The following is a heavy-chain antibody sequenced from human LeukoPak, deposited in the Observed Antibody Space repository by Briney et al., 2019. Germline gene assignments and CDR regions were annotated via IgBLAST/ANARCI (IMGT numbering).Heavy chain of an antibody. CDR3: ARHAHSGWYGGNDY. D-gene: IGHD6-19*01. V-gene: IGHV4-39*01. CDR1: GGSISSSSYY. J-gene: IGHJ4*02. Sequence: IPSETLSLTCTVSGGSISSSSYYWGWIRQPPGKGLEWIGSIYYSGSTYYNPSLKSRVTISVDTSKNQFSLKLSSVTAADTAVYYCARHAHSGWYGGNDYWGQGTLVTVSS. CDR2: IYYSGST.